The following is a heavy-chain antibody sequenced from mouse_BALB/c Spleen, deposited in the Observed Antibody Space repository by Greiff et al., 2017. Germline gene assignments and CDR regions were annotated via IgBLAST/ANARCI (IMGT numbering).Heavy chain of an antibody. J-gene: IGHJ2*01. CDR3: ARSGTEKEAFDY. CDR2: IYPGDGDT. D-gene: IGHD3-2*02. V-gene: IGHV1-82*01. Sequence: QVQLKESGPELVKPGASVKISCKASGYAFSSSWMNWVKQRPGQGLEWIGRIYPGDGDTNYNGKFKGKATLTADKSSSTAYMQLSSLTSVDSAVYFCARSGTEKEAFDYWGQGTTLTVSS. CDR1: GYAFSSSW.